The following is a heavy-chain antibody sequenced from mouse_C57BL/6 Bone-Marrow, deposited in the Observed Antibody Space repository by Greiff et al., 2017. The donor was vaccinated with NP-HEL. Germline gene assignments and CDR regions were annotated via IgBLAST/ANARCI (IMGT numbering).Heavy chain of an antibody. V-gene: IGHV1-69*01. D-gene: IGHD1-1*01. J-gene: IGHJ3*01. CDR2: IDPSDSYT. CDR1: GYTFTSYW. Sequence: QVQLQQPGAELVMPGASVKLSCKASGYTFTSYWMHWVKQRPGQGLEWIGEIDPSDSYTNYNQKFKGKSTLTVDKSSSTAYMQLSSLTSEDSAVYYCARARITTVSSSAWFAYWGQGTLVTVSA. CDR3: ARARITTVSSSAWFAY.